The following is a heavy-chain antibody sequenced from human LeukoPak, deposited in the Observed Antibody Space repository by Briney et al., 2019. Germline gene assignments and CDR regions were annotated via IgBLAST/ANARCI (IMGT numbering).Heavy chain of an antibody. V-gene: IGHV1-2*02. Sequence: GASVKVSCKASGYTFTGYYMHWVRQAPGQGLEWMGWINPNSGGTNYAQKFQGRVTMTRDTSISTAYMELSRLRSDDTAVYYCARPRTLHSYSRYYFDYWGQGTLVTVSS. CDR1: GYTFTGYY. J-gene: IGHJ4*02. CDR3: ARPRTLHSYSRYYFDY. CDR2: INPNSGGT. D-gene: IGHD5-18*01.